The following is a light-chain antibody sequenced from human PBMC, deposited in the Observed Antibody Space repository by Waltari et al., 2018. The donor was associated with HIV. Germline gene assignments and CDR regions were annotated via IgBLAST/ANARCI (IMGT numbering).Light chain of an antibody. CDR1: NSDLGSYGY. Sequence: QSALTQPPSASGSPGQSVTLSCTGSNSDLGSYGYGPWYQLHPGKAPKLVISEVTKRPSGVSDRFSGSKSANTAFLTVSGLQAEDEADYYCSSFADRDGFYVLFGGGTRLTVL. V-gene: IGLV2-8*01. J-gene: IGLJ2*01. CDR2: EVT. CDR3: SSFADRDGFYVL.